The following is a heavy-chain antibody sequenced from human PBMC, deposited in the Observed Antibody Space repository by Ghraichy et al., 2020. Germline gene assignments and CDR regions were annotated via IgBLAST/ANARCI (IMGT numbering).Heavy chain of an antibody. D-gene: IGHD3-22*01. CDR2: ISWNSGII. J-gene: IGHJ4*02. Sequence: SLNISCAASGFSFDDYAMHWVRQAPGKGLEWVSGISWNSGIIGYADSVKGRFTISRDNAKDSLYLQMNSLRAEDTALYYCAKDGGSSGYTTLDYWGQGTLVTVSS. V-gene: IGHV3-9*01. CDR1: GFSFDDYA. CDR3: AKDGGSSGYTTLDY.